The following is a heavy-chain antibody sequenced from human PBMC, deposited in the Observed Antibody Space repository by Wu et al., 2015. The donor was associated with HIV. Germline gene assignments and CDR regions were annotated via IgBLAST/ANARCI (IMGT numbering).Heavy chain of an antibody. CDR3: ARNPPTTAAGTYWFDP. J-gene: IGHJ5*02. Sequence: QVQLVQSGAEVKKPGASVKVSCKASGYTFTGYYMHWVRQAPGQGLEWMGWINPNSGGTNYAQKFQGRVTMTRDTSISTAYMELSRLRSDDTAVYYCARNPPTTAAGTYWFDPWGQGPWSPSPQ. CDR1: GYTFTGYY. D-gene: IGHD6-13*01. V-gene: IGHV1-2*02. CDR2: INPNSGGT.